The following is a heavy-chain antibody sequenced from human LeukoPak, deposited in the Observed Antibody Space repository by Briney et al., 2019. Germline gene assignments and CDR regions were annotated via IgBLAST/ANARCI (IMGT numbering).Heavy chain of an antibody. V-gene: IGHV1-18*01. J-gene: IGHJ4*02. D-gene: IGHD1-14*01. CDR2: ISAYNGNT. CDR1: GYTFTSYG. CDR3: ARALTVVGTTVGYFDY. Sequence: ASVKVSCKASGYTFTSYGISWVRQAPGQGLEWMGWISAYNGNTNYAQKLQGRVTMTTDTSTSTAYMELRSLRSDDTAVYYCARALTVVGTTVGYFDYWGQGTLVTVSS.